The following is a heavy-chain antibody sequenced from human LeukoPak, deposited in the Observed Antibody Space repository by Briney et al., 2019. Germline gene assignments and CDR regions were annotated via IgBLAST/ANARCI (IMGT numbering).Heavy chain of an antibody. Sequence: GASVKVSCKASGYTFTGYFIQWVRQAPGQGPEWMGRINPNTGGTNYAQKFQGRVTFTIDTSTNTAYMELSRLRPDDTAVYYCARDGFQGMILYVVYYMDVWGKGTTVTVSS. CDR2: INPNTGGT. D-gene: IGHD2-21*01. CDR3: ARDGFQGMILYVVYYMDV. J-gene: IGHJ6*03. V-gene: IGHV1-2*06. CDR1: GYTFTGYF.